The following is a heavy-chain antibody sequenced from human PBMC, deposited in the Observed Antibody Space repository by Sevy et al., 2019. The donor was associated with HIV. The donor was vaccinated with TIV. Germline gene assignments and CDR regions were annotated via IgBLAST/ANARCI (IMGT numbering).Heavy chain of an antibody. CDR1: GFTFNTHV. Sequence: GGSLRLSCAASGFTFNTHVMNWVRQAPGKGLEWVSSVSGSSNYIYYAESLKGRFIISRDNAKDTLYLQMNSLRADDTAVYYCARGPPDGSYDYFDYWGQRTLVTVSS. D-gene: IGHD1-26*01. V-gene: IGHV3-21*06. CDR3: ARGPPDGSYDYFDY. J-gene: IGHJ4*02. CDR2: VSGSSNYI.